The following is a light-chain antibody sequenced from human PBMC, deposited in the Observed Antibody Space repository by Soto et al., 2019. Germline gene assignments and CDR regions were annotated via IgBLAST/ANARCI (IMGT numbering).Light chain of an antibody. V-gene: IGKV3-15*01. CDR1: HSVRSN. Sequence: EIVMTQSPATLSVSPGQRATLSYRASHSVRSNLAWYQQKPGQAPRLVIYAASTRATGIPDRFSGSVSGTEFTLTISSLQSEDFAVYYCQQYNEWPPFTFGQGTRLEI. CDR3: QQYNEWPPFT. CDR2: AAS. J-gene: IGKJ5*01.